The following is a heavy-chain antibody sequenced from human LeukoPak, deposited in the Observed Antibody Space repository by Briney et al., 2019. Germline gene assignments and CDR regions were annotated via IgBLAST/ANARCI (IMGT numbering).Heavy chain of an antibody. CDR1: GFTFSSYW. J-gene: IGHJ5*02. CDR3: ARVWSDTIFGVVNDH. CDR2: INSDGSST. D-gene: IGHD3-3*01. V-gene: IGHV3-74*01. Sequence: GGSLRLSCAASGFTFSSYWMHWVRQAPGKGLLWVSRINSDGSSTSYADSVKGRFTISRDNAKNTLYLQMNSLRAEDTAVYYCARVWSDTIFGVVNDHWGQGTLVTVSS.